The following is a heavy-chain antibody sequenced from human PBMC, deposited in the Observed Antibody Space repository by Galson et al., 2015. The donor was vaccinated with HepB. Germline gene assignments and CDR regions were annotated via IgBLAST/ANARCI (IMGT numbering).Heavy chain of an antibody. J-gene: IGHJ6*03. CDR1: GDSVSSNSAA. CDR2: TYYRSKWYN. D-gene: IGHD3-10*01. CDR3: ARDRIYYYGSGSYAHPYYYMDV. V-gene: IGHV6-1*01. Sequence: CAISGDSVSSNSAAWNWIRQSPSRGLEWLGRTYYRSKWYNDYAVSVKSRITINPDTSKNQFSLQLNSVTPEDTAVYYCARDRIYYYGSGSYAHPYYYMDVWGKGTTVTVSS.